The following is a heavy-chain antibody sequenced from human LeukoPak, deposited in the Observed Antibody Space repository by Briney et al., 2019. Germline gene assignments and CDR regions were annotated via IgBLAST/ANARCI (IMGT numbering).Heavy chain of an antibody. J-gene: IGHJ4*02. CDR1: GFTFSSYG. CDR2: ISYDGSNK. D-gene: IGHD3-10*01. Sequence: GGSLRLSCAASGFTFSSYGMHWVRQAPGKGLEWVAVISYDGSNKYYADSVKGRFTISRDNSKNTLYLQMNSLRAEDTAVYYCAKDDQPTWFYYFDYWGQGTLVTVSS. V-gene: IGHV3-30*18. CDR3: AKDDQPTWFYYFDY.